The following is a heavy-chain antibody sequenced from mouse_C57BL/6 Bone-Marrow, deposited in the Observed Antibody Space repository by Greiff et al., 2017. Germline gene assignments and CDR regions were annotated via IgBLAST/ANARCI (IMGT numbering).Heavy chain of an antibody. D-gene: IGHD3-2*02. J-gene: IGHJ4*01. CDR2: IWGGGST. CDR3: AKPDSSGPGAMDY. Sequence: QVQLQQSGPGLVAPSQSLSITCTVSGFSLTSYGVSWVRQPPGKGLEWLGVIWGGGSTTYHSALISRLSISKDNSKSQVFIKLNSQQTDDTATYNCAKPDSSGPGAMDYWGQGTSVTVSS. V-gene: IGHV2-3*01. CDR1: GFSLTSYG.